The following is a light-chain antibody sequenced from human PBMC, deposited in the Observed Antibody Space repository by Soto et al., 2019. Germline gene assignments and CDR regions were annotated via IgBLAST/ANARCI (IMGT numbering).Light chain of an antibody. Sequence: IVMTQSPATLSVSPGERATLSCRASQSVSSYLAWYQQKPGQAPRLLIYDASNRATGVPARFSGSGSGTEFTLTISSLQSEDFAAYYCQQYNNWPRTFGQGTKVDIK. J-gene: IGKJ1*01. CDR2: DAS. CDR1: QSVSSY. CDR3: QQYNNWPRT. V-gene: IGKV3-15*01.